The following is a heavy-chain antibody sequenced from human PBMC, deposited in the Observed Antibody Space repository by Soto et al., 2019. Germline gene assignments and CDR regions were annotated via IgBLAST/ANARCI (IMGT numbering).Heavy chain of an antibody. V-gene: IGHV3-23*01. CDR3: AKEIVAAAYAAKSALDL. D-gene: IGHD2-8*01. CDR1: GFTFSSHA. CDR2: VDGSGGDT. Sequence: GGSLRLSCAASGFTFSSHAMGWLRQAPGTGPEGVAFVDGSGGDTSYADSVKGRFTISSDNSDNSLYLHMNSLRAEDTGRYFCAKEIVAAAYAAKSALDLWGRGTRVTVSS. J-gene: IGHJ4*02.